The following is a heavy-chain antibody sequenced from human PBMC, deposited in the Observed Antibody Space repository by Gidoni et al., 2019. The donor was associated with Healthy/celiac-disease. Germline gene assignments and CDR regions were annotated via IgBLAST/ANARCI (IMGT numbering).Heavy chain of an antibody. CDR2: IKQDGSEK. J-gene: IGHJ4*02. CDR3: ARDPRYCSGGSCYSVHYY. CDR1: GFTFSSYW. V-gene: IGHV3-7*03. D-gene: IGHD2-15*01. Sequence: EVQLVESGGGLVQPGGSLRLSCAASGFTFSSYWMSWVRQAPGKGLEWVANIKQDGSEKYYVDSVKGRFTISRDNAKNSLYLQMNSLRAEDTAVYYCARDPRYCSGGSCYSVHYYWGQGTLVTVSS.